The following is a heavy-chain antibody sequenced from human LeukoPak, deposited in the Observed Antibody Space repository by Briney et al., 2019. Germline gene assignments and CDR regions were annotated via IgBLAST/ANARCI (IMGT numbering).Heavy chain of an antibody. J-gene: IGHJ4*02. Sequence: GGSLRLSCAASGFTFSYYWMTWVRQAPGKGLEWVANINQDGSEKNYVDPVKGRFTISRDNAKRSQYLQMNSLRADDTAVYYCARAHTYDYDSSGLHWGQGTLVTVSS. V-gene: IGHV3-7*01. CDR3: ARAHTYDYDSSGLH. CDR1: GFTFSYYW. CDR2: INQDGSEK. D-gene: IGHD3-22*01.